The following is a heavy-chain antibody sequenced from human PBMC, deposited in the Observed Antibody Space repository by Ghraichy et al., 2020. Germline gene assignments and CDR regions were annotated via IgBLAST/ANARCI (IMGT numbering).Heavy chain of an antibody. Sequence: GGSLRLSCAASGFTFSSYWMSWVRQAPGKGLEWVANIKQDGSEKYYVDSVKGRFTISRDNAKNSLYLQMNSLRAEDTAVYYCARTRWDFWSGYYDYWGQGTLVTVSS. V-gene: IGHV3-7*01. CDR1: GFTFSSYW. CDR2: IKQDGSEK. D-gene: IGHD3-3*01. CDR3: ARTRWDFWSGYYDY. J-gene: IGHJ4*02.